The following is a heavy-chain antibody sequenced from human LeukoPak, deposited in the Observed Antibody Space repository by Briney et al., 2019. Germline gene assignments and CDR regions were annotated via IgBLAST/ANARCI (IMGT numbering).Heavy chain of an antibody. CDR2: IYYSGST. V-gene: IGHV4-39*07. J-gene: IGHJ6*03. CDR3: ACIAARMYKKNYYMDV. D-gene: IGHD6-6*01. Sequence: SETLSLTCTVSGGSISSSSYYWGWIRQPPGKGLEWIGSIYYSGSTYYNPSLKSRVTISVDTSKNQFSLKLSSVTAADTAVYYCACIAARMYKKNYYMDVWGKGTTVTVSS. CDR1: GGSISSSSYY.